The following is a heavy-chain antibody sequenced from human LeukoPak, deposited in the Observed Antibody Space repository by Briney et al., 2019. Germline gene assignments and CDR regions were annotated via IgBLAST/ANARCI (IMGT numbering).Heavy chain of an antibody. V-gene: IGHV1-8*02. Sequence: ASVKVSCKASGYTFTGYYMHWVRQATGQGLEWMGWMNPNSGNTGYAQKFQGRVTMTRNTSISTAYMELSSLRSEDTAVYYCARDFRYSTDYWGQGTLVTVSS. D-gene: IGHD6-13*01. CDR3: ARDFRYSTDY. CDR1: GYTFTGYY. CDR2: MNPNSGNT. J-gene: IGHJ4*02.